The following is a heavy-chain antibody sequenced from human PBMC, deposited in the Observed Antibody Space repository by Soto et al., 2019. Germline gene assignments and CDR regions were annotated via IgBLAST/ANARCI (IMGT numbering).Heavy chain of an antibody. CDR2: IYWDDDK. D-gene: IGHD6-13*01. V-gene: IGHV2-5*02. Sequence: QITLKESGPTLVKPTQTLTLTRTFSGISLSTSGVGVGWIRRPPGMALEWLAFIYWDDDKRYSPSLESRLTITKDTPKNQEVLTMTNMDPVDTATYYRAQLGQQLDHAEHFQHWGQGTLVTVSS. J-gene: IGHJ1*01. CDR3: AQLGQQLDHAEHFQH. CDR1: GISLSTSGVG.